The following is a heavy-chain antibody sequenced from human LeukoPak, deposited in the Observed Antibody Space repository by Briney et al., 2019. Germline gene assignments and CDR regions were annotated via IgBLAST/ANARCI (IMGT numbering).Heavy chain of an antibody. CDR3: ARDRAGLYYFDY. J-gene: IGHJ4*02. CDR1: GFTFSSYG. V-gene: IGHV3-33*01. D-gene: IGHD2-2*01. CDR2: IWYDGSNK. Sequence: PGGSLRHSCAASGFTFSSYGMHWVRQAPGKGLEWVAVIWYDGSNKYYADSVKGRFTISRDNSKNTLYLQMNSLRAEDTAVYYCARDRAGLYYFDYWGQGTLVTVSS.